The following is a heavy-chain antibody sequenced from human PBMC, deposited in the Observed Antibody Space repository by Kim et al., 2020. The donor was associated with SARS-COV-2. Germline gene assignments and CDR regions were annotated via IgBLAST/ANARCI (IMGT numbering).Heavy chain of an antibody. Sequence: GGSLRLSCAASGFTFSDYYMSWIRQAPGKGLEWVSYISSSGSTIYYADSVKGRFTISRDNAKNSLYLQMNSLRAEDTAVYYCARGEWFGELFIGGNAFDIWGQGTMVTVSS. D-gene: IGHD3-10*01. CDR1: GFTFSDYY. CDR2: ISSSGSTI. V-gene: IGHV3-11*01. CDR3: ARGEWFGELFIGGNAFDI. J-gene: IGHJ3*02.